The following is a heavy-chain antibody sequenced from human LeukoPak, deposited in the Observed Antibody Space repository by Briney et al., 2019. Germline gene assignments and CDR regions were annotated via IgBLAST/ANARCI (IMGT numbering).Heavy chain of an antibody. CDR2: IYYSGST. CDR3: ARSYSSSSHYYYYYMDV. Sequence: PSETLSLTCTVSGGSISSSSYYWGWIRQPPGKGLGWIGSIYYSGSTYYNPSLKSRVTISVDTSKNQFSLKLSSVTAADTAVYYCARSYSSSSHYYYYYMDVWGKGTTVTVSS. V-gene: IGHV4-39*01. J-gene: IGHJ6*03. D-gene: IGHD6-6*01. CDR1: GGSISSSSYY.